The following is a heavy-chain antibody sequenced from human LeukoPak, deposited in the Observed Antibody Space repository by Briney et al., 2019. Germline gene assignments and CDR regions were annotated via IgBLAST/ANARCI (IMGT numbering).Heavy chain of an antibody. CDR1: GYTFTGYY. D-gene: IGHD3-16*02. CDR2: INPNSGGT. J-gene: IGHJ4*02. Sequence: GASVKVSCKASGYTFTGYYMHWVRQAPGQGLEWMGWINPNSGGTEYAQKLLGRVTVTRDTSISTAYMQLSRLRSDDTAVYYCARGEGVNYRYSGFGYFNAVDYWGQGTLVTVSS. V-gene: IGHV1-2*02. CDR3: ARGEGVNYRYSGFGYFNAVDY.